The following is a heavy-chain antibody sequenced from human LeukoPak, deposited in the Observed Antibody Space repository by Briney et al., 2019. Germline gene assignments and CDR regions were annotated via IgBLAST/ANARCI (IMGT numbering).Heavy chain of an antibody. CDR2: ISSSSSTI. CDR3: AREIQLWFGFDT. D-gene: IGHD5-18*01. CDR1: GFTFCSYS. J-gene: IGHJ4*02. Sequence: GGSLRLSCAASGFTFCSYSMNWVRQAPGKGLEWVSYISSSSSTIYYADSVKGRFTISRDNAKNSLYLQMNSLRAEDTAVYYCAREIQLWFGFDTGGQGTLVTVSS. V-gene: IGHV3-48*01.